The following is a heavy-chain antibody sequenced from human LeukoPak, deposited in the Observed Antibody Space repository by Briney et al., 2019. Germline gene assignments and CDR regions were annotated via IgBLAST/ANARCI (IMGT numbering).Heavy chain of an antibody. CDR3: ARDLSRITMIVVVTGYGMDV. V-gene: IGHV3-33*01. J-gene: IGHJ6*02. Sequence: PGGSRRPSCAASGFTFSSYGMHWVRQAPGKGLEWVAVIWYDGSNKYYADSVKGRFTISRDNSKNTLYLQMNSLRAEDTAVYYCARDLSRITMIVVVTGYGMDVWGQGTTVTVSS. CDR1: GFTFSSYG. CDR2: IWYDGSNK. D-gene: IGHD3-22*01.